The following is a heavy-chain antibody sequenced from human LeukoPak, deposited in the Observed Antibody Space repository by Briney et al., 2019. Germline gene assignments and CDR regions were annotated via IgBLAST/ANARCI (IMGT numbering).Heavy chain of an antibody. Sequence: GGSLTLSCEASGFTLSDYEMHGVRQAPGKGLEWVAFINSGGTTMYYAHSVKGRFTVSRDNAEISLYLQMNSLRAEDTAVYYCARDPDGDCSGGNCYLTPFDYWGQGTLVTVSS. CDR2: INSGGTTM. J-gene: IGHJ4*02. CDR1: GFTLSDYE. CDR3: ARDPDGDCSGGNCYLTPFDY. V-gene: IGHV3-48*03. D-gene: IGHD2-15*01.